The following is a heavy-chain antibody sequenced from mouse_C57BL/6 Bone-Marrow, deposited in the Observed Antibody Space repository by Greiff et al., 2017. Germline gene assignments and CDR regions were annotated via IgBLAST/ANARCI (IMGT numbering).Heavy chain of an antibody. D-gene: IGHD1-1*02. CDR2: INPSSGYT. V-gene: IGHV1-4*01. CDR3: ARSPYYGLFAY. CDR1: GYTFTSYT. Sequence: QVQLQQSGAELARPGASVKMSCKASGYTFTSYTMHWVKQRPGQGLEWIGYINPSSGYTKYNQKFKDKATLTADKSSSTAYMQLSSLTSEDSAVYYCARSPYYGLFAYWGQGTLVTVSA. J-gene: IGHJ3*01.